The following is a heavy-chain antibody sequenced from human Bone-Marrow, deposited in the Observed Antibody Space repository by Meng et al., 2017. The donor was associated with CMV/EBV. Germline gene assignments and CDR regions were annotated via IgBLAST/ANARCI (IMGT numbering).Heavy chain of an antibody. CDR1: GFTFSDYY. CDR2: ISSSSSYT. D-gene: IGHD2-15*01. Sequence: VQLLEYGGGLVKPGVTLRLSSAASGFTFSDYYMSWFGQAPGKGLEWVSYISSSSSYTNYADSVKGRFTISRDNAKNSLYLQMNSLRAEDTAVYYCARVLGNSGGSFGLDYWGQGTLVTVSS. V-gene: IGHV3-11*03. J-gene: IGHJ4*02. CDR3: ARVLGNSGGSFGLDY.